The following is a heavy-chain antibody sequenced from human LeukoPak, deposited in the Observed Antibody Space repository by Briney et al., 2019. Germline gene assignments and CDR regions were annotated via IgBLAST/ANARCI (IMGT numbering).Heavy chain of an antibody. V-gene: IGHV3-21*01. CDR1: GFTFSSYS. Sequence: PGGSLRLSCAASGFTFSSYSMNWVRQAPGKGLEWVSSISSSSSYIYYADSVKGRFTISRDNSKSTLYLQMNSLRPEDTAVYNCAKDFHCNSTICYKWGYFDYWGQGTLVTVSS. J-gene: IGHJ4*02. D-gene: IGHD2-2*02. CDR3: AKDFHCNSTICYKWGYFDY. CDR2: ISSSSSYI.